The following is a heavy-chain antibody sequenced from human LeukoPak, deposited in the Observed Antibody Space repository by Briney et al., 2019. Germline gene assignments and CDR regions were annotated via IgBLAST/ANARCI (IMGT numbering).Heavy chain of an antibody. J-gene: IGHJ3*02. Sequence: PSQTLSLTCTVSGGSISSGGYYWSWIRQHPGKGLEWIGYIYYSGGTYYNPSLKSRVTISVDTSKNQFSLKLSSVTAADTAVYYCARETYYDILTGYYLGDAFDIWGQGTMVTVSS. V-gene: IGHV4-31*03. CDR1: GGSISSGGYY. D-gene: IGHD3-9*01. CDR2: IYYSGGT. CDR3: ARETYYDILTGYYLGDAFDI.